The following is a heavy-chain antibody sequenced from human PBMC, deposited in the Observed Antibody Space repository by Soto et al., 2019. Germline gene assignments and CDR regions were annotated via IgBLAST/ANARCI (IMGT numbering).Heavy chain of an antibody. Sequence: GGSLRLSCAASGFTFSIYGMNWVRQAPGRGLEWLSYISSSSATIYYTDSVKGRFTISRDNAKDSLYLQMSSLGDDDTAVYYCAREDIVGATPGYWGQGTLVTSPQ. J-gene: IGHJ4*02. V-gene: IGHV3-48*02. CDR3: AREDIVGATPGY. D-gene: IGHD1-26*01. CDR2: ISSSSATI. CDR1: GFTFSIYG.